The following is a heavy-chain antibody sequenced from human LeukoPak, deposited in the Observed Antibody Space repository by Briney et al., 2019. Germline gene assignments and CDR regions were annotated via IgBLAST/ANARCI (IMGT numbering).Heavy chain of an antibody. D-gene: IGHD4-11*01. CDR2: INPSGGST. V-gene: IGHV1-46*01. CDR1: GYTFASYY. CDR3: ARRASYSNYPYYFDY. Sequence: ASVKVSCKASGYTFASYYMHWVRQAPGQGLEWMGIINPSGGSTSYAQKFQGRVTMTRDTSTSTVYMELSSLRSEDTAVYYCARRASYSNYPYYFDYWGQGTLVTVSS. J-gene: IGHJ4*02.